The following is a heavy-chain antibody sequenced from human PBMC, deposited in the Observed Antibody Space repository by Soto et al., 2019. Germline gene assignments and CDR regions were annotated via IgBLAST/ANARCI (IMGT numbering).Heavy chain of an antibody. V-gene: IGHV1-8*01. CDR1: GYTFTSYD. D-gene: IGHD2-2*01. CDR3: ARGDCSSTSCYLSY. CDR2: MNPNSGNT. J-gene: IGHJ4*02. Sequence: QVQLVQSGAEVKKPGASVKVSCKASGYTFTSYDINWVRQATGQGLEWMGWMNPNSGNTGYAQKFQGTVTMTRNTTISTAYMELSSLRSEDTAVYYCARGDCSSTSCYLSYWGQGTLVTVSS.